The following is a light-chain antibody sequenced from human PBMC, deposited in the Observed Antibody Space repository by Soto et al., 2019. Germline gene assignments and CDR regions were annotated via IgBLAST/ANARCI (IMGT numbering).Light chain of an antibody. V-gene: IGKV3-11*01. J-gene: IGKJ4*01. CDR1: ESIGNY. Sequence: EVVLTQSPATLSLSPGERATLSCRASESIGNYLAWYQQKLCQAPKLLLYDASHMAIGIAGRFSGDGSGTDFTLTISSVEPEDFAVYYCQWRSDWPPRLTFGVGTKVEIK. CDR2: DAS. CDR3: QWRSDWPPRLT.